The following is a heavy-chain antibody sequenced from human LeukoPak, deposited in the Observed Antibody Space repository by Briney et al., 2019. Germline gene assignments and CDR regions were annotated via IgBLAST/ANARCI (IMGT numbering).Heavy chain of an antibody. CDR2: INHSGST. CDR1: GGSFSGYY. Sequence: SETLSLTCAVYGGSFSGYYWSWIRQPPGKGLEWIGEINHSGSTNYNPSLKSRVTISVDTSKNQFSLKLSSVTAADTAVYYCARGNYGSGSYWGQGTLVTVSS. J-gene: IGHJ4*02. D-gene: IGHD3-10*01. CDR3: ARGNYGSGSY. V-gene: IGHV4-34*01.